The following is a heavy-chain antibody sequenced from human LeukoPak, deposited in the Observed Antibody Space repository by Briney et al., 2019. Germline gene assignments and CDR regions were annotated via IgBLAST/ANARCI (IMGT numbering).Heavy chain of an antibody. CDR3: AREWGYDSSGYPFDY. Sequence: PGGSLRLSCAASGFTFSSYAMHWVRQAPGKGLEWVAVISYDGSNKYYADSVKGRFTISRDNSKNTLYLQMNSLRAEDTAVYYCAREWGYDSSGYPFDYWGQGTLVTVSS. CDR1: GFTFSSYA. V-gene: IGHV3-30-3*01. D-gene: IGHD3-22*01. CDR2: ISYDGSNK. J-gene: IGHJ4*02.